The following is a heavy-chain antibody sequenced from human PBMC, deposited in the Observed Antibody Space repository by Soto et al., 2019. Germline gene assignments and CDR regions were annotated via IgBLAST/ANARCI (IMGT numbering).Heavy chain of an antibody. CDR1: GGSISRGDYY. Sequence: PSETLSLTCTVSGGSISRGDYYWSWIRQPPGKGLEWIGYIYYSGSTYYNPSLKSRVTISVDTSKNQFSLKLSSVTAADTAVYYCARDRYYDSSGXYYGMDVWGQGTTVTVSS. J-gene: IGHJ6*02. V-gene: IGHV4-30-4*01. CDR2: IYYSGST. CDR3: ARDRYYDSSGXYYGMDV. D-gene: IGHD3-22*01.